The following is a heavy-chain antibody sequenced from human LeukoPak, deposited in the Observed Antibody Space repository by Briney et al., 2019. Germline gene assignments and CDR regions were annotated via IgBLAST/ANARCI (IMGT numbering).Heavy chain of an antibody. V-gene: IGHV1-58*01. D-gene: IGHD6-19*01. Sequence: GASVKVSCKASGFTFTSSAVQWVRQARGQRLEWIGWIVVGSGNTNYAQKFQERVTITRDMSTSTAYMELSSLRSEDTAVYYCAARCIAVAGTRYYFAYWGQGTLVTVPS. CDR2: IVVGSGNT. J-gene: IGHJ4*02. CDR1: GFTFTSSA. CDR3: AARCIAVAGTRYYFAY.